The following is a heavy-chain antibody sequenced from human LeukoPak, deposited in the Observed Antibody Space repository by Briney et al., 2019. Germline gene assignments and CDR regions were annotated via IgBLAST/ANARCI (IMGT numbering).Heavy chain of an antibody. CDR3: ASRIDSGSYLALDY. CDR1: GGTFSSYA. CDR2: IIPIFGIA. D-gene: IGHD3-10*01. Sequence: VASVKVSCKASGGTFSSYAISWVRQAPGQGLEWMGRIIPIFGIANYAQKFQGRVTITADKSTSTAYMELSSLRSEDTAVYYCASRIDSGSYLALDYWGQGTLVTVSS. J-gene: IGHJ4*02. V-gene: IGHV1-69*04.